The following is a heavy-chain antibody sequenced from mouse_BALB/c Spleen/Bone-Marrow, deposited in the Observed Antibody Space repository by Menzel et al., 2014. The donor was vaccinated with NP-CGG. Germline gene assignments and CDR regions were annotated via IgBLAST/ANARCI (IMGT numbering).Heavy chain of an antibody. J-gene: IGHJ4*01. CDR1: GFNIKDTY. Sequence: EVQLQESGAELVKPGASVKLSCTASGFNIKDTYMHWVKQRPEQGLEWIGRIDPANGNTKYDPKFQGKATITADTSSXTAHLQLSSLTSEDTAVYYCARWEYYAMDYWGQGTSVTVSS. CDR2: IDPANGNT. CDR3: ARWEYYAMDY. V-gene: IGHV14-3*02. D-gene: IGHD4-1*01.